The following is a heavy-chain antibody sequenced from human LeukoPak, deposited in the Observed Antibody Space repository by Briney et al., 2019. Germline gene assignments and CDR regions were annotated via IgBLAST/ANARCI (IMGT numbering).Heavy chain of an antibody. Sequence: GESLKISCKGSGYSFITFWIGWVRQTPGKGLEWIGLIYPGDSDTSYTPSFQGQVTISVDKSISSAYLHWSSLKASDTAMYYCARHLGYYYNRLDLWGQGTTVTVSS. D-gene: IGHD3-22*01. CDR3: ARHLGYYYNRLDL. CDR2: IYPGDSDT. CDR1: GYSFITFW. J-gene: IGHJ6*02. V-gene: IGHV5-51*01.